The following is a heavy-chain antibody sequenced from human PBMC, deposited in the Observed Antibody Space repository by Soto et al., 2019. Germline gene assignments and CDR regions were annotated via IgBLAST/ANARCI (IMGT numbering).Heavy chain of an antibody. CDR1: GYIFSNYW. Sequence: VESLKISCKGSGYIFSNYWINCFRQMPVKVLEWMGRIDPDDSYTNYSPSFQGHVTISVDKSISTAYLQWSSLQASDTAIYYCARLPPPTYCSGSTCSGYWGQGTLVTVSS. J-gene: IGHJ4*02. V-gene: IGHV5-10-1*01. D-gene: IGHD2-15*01. CDR2: IDPDDSYT. CDR3: ARLPPPTYCSGSTCSGY.